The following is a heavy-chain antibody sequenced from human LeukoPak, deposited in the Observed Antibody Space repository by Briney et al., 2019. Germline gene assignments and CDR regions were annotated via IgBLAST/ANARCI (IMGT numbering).Heavy chain of an antibody. J-gene: IGHJ6*02. V-gene: IGHV3-11*01. CDR2: IRSSGSTI. CDR3: ARDRKHYHYGMEL. Sequence: GGSLRLSCAASGFTFSDYYMSWIRQAPGKGLEWVSYIRSSGSTIYYADSVKGRFTISRDNAKNSLYLQMNSLRAEDTAVYYCARDRKHYHYGMELWGQGTTVTVSS. CDR1: GFTFSDYY.